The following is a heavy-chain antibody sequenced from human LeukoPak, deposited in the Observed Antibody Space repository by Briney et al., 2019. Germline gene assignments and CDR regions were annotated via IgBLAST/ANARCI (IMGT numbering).Heavy chain of an antibody. J-gene: IGHJ6*03. D-gene: IGHD1-1*01. V-gene: IGHV1-69*06. Sequence: ASVKVSCKASGGTFSSYAISWVRQAPGQGLEWMGGIIPIFGTANYAQKFQGRVTITADKSTSTAYMELSSLRSEDTAVYYCAIATGTTFYHYYMDVWGKGTTVTVSS. CDR3: AIATGTTFYHYYMDV. CDR1: GGTFSSYA. CDR2: IIPIFGTA.